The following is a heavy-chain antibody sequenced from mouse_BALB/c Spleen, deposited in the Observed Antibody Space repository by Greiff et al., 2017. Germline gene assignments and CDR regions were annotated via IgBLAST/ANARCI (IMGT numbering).Heavy chain of an antibody. J-gene: IGHJ3*01. Sequence: EVMLVESGPGLVKPSQSLSLTCTVTGYSITSDYAWNWIRQFPGNKLEWMGYISYSGSTSYNPSLKSRISITRDTSKNQFFLQLNSVTTEDTATYYCAIYYGNYVDAYWGQGTLVTVSA. CDR2: ISYSGST. D-gene: IGHD2-1*01. CDR3: AIYYGNYVDAY. V-gene: IGHV3-2*02. CDR1: GYSITSDYA.